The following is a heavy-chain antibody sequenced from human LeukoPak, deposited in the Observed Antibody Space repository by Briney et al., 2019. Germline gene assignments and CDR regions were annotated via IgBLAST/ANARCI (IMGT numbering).Heavy chain of an antibody. CDR2: ISSSGSTI. CDR3: ARRCLHSNWFDP. Sequence: TGGSLRLSCAASGFTFSDYYMSWIRQAPGKGLEWVSYISSSGSTIYYADSVKGRFTISRDNAKNSLYPQMNSLRAEDTAVYYCARRCLHSNWFDPWGQGTLVTVSS. V-gene: IGHV3-11*04. J-gene: IGHJ5*02. D-gene: IGHD5-24*01. CDR1: GFTFSDYY.